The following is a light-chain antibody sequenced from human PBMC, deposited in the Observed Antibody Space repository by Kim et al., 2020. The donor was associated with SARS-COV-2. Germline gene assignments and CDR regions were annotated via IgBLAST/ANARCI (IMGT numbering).Light chain of an antibody. CDR1: KGISND. Sequence: VSVGDRVTITCRESKGISNDLAWYQQKPGKVPKLLIYAASALRSGVPFRFSGSGSGTHYTLTITSLQPEDVATYYCQKYNGAPWAFGQGTKVDIK. V-gene: IGKV1-27*01. CDR2: AAS. CDR3: QKYNGAPWA. J-gene: IGKJ1*01.